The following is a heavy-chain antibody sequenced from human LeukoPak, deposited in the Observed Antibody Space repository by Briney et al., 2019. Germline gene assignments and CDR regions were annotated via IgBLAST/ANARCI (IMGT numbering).Heavy chain of an antibody. CDR1: GYTFTGYY. V-gene: IGHV1-2*04. CDR3: ARVKYSYGYGYYYGMDV. CDR2: INPNSGGT. D-gene: IGHD5-18*01. Sequence: GASVKVSCKASGYTFTGYYMHWVRQAPGQGLEWMGWINPNSGGTNYAQKFQGWVTMTRDTSISTAYMELSRLRSDDTAVYYCARVKYSYGYGYYYGMDVWGQGTTVTVSS. J-gene: IGHJ6*02.